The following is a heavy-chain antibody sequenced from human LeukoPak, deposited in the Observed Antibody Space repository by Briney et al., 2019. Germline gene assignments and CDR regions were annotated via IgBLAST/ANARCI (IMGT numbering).Heavy chain of an antibody. CDR2: ISDTGTST. Sequence: PGGSLTLSCAASGFTFSSYGMTWVRQAPGKGLEWVSDISDTGTSTHYADSVKGRFTISRDNSKKTLYLQMNSLRAEDTAVYFCAKVQYLRGFDYWGQGTLVTVSS. V-gene: IGHV3-23*01. CDR1: GFTFSSYG. CDR3: AKVQYLRGFDY. J-gene: IGHJ4*02. D-gene: IGHD3-10*01.